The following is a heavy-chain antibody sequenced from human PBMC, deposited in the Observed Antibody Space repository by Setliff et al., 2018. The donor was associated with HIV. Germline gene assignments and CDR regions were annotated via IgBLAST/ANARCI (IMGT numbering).Heavy chain of an antibody. CDR2: INHRGST. Sequence: SETLSLTCTVSGGSISTSNYYWGWVRQPPGKGLEWIGEINHRGSTDYMPSLKGRVTISVDTSKNQFSLKLNAVTAADTAVYYCARLLQGGNYAFDIWGQGTMGT. CDR1: GGSISTSNYY. J-gene: IGHJ3*02. D-gene: IGHD2-21*02. CDR3: ARLLQGGNYAFDI. V-gene: IGHV4-39*07.